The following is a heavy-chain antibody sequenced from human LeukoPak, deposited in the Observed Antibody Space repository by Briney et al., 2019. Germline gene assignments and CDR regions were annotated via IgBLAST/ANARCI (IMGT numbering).Heavy chain of an antibody. CDR2: IYSGGST. D-gene: IGHD3-22*01. Sequence: AGGSLRLSCAASGFTVSSNYMSGVRQAPGKGLEWVSVIYSGGSTYYADSVKGRFTISRDNSKSTLYLQMNSLRAEDTAVYYCARDYYYDSSGYYSYWGQGTLATVSS. CDR3: ARDYYYDSSGYYSY. CDR1: GFTVSSNY. V-gene: IGHV3-66*01. J-gene: IGHJ4*02.